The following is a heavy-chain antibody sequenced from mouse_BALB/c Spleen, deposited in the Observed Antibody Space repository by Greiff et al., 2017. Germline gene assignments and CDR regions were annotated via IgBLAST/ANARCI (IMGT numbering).Heavy chain of an antibody. CDR1: GFTFSSYA. CDR3: ARGSTATDY. V-gene: IGHV5-6-5*01. J-gene: IGHJ2*01. Sequence: EVQLVESGGGLVKPGGSLKLSCAASGFTFSSYAMSWVRQTPEKGLEWVASISSGGSTYYPDSVKGRFTISRDNARNILYLQMSSLRSEDTAMYYCARGSTATDYWGQGTTLTVSS. CDR2: ISSGGST. D-gene: IGHD1-2*01.